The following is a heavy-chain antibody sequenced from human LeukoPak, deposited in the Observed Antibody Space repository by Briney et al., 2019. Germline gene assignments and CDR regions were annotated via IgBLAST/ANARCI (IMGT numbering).Heavy chain of an antibody. CDR3: AKDRETTSSGTFDY. CDR1: GFTFSSCG. V-gene: IGHV3-30*18. Sequence: GGSLRLSCAASGFTFSSCGMHCVRQAPGKGLEWVAFIAEDGSNEKYTDSVKGRFTISRDNSNNTLYLRMNSLRAEDTGVYYCAKDRETTSSGTFDYWGQGTLVTVSS. D-gene: IGHD1-1*01. CDR2: IAEDGSNE. J-gene: IGHJ4*02.